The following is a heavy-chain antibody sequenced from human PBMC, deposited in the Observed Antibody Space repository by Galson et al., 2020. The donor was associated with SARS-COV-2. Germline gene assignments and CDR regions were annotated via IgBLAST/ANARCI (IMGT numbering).Heavy chain of an antibody. CDR1: GFTFSLYD. Sequence: GGSLRLSCAASGFTFSLYDMSWVRQAPGKGLDWVANIWFNGRNTYYADSVRGRFTISRDNSKNILYLQMNNLRIEDTAVYYCARGPEMATGDWFDSWGLGTQVTVSS. CDR2: IWFNGRNT. D-gene: IGHD5-12*01. V-gene: IGHV3-33*01. J-gene: IGHJ5*01. CDR3: ARGPEMATGDWFDS.